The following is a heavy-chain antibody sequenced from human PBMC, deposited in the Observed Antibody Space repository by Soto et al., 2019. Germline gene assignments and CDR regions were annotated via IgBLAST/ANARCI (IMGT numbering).Heavy chain of an antibody. D-gene: IGHD6-6*01. CDR2: IDWDEDK. J-gene: IGHJ5*02. CDR3: ARIRADRSSIWFDP. Sequence: SGPTLVNPKQTLTLTCTSSGFSLSTSGERVSWIRQPPGKALEWLARIDWDEDKFYSTSLRTRLTISKDTSKNQVVLTMTNMDPLDTATYYCARIRADRSSIWFDPWGQGILVTVPS. CDR1: GFSLSTSGER. V-gene: IGHV2-70*04.